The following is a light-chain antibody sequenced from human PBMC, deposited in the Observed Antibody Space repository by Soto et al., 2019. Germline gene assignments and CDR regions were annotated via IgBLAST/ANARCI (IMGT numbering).Light chain of an antibody. CDR3: SSYAGTTTLYV. CDR2: EVS. J-gene: IGLJ1*01. V-gene: IGLV2-8*01. Sequence: QSALTQPPSASGSPGQSVTISCTGTSSDVGGYNYVSWYQQHPGKAPKLMIYEVSKRPSGVPDRFSGSKSGNTASLTVSGLQAGDGADYSASSYAGTTTLYVFGTGPKVPVL. CDR1: SSDVGGYNY.